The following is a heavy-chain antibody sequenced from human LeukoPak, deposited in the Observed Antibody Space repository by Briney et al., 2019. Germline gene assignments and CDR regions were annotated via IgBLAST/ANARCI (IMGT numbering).Heavy chain of an antibody. CDR2: IRSKANSYAT. CDR1: GFTFSGSA. V-gene: IGHV3-73*01. J-gene: IGHJ6*02. CDR3: TRTTTVTNYYYGMDV. Sequence: GGSLRLSCAASGFTFSGSAMHWVRQASRKGLEWVGRIRSKANSYATAYAASVKGRFTISRDDSKNTAYLQMNSLKTEDTAVYYCTRTTTVTNYYYGMDVWGQGTTVTVSS. D-gene: IGHD4-17*01.